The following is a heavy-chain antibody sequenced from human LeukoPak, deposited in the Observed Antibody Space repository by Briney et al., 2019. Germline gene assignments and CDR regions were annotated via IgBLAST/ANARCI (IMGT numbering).Heavy chain of an antibody. CDR1: GLFFSINA. CDR3: AKAYGTNGYFQLPIDF. CDR2: ITGDGATT. Sequence: GGSLRLSRPASGLFFSINAMTWVRQAPGKGLECVSAITGDGATTYYADSVRGRFTISRDNSKNTLYLQMNSLRAEDTAIYYCAKAYGTNGYFQLPIDFWGQGTLVTVSS. J-gene: IGHJ4*02. D-gene: IGHD2-8*01. V-gene: IGHV3-23*01.